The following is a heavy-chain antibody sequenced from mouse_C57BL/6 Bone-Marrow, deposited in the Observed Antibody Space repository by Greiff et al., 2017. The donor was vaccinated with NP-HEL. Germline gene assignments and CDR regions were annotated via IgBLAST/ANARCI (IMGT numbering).Heavy chain of an antibody. Sequence: QVHVKQPGAALVKPGASVKVSCKASGYTFTSYWMHWVKQRPGHGLEWIGRIHPSDSDTNYNQKFKGKATLTVDKSSSTAYMQLSSLTSEDSAVYYGATLSDGYFDYGGQGTTLTVSS. D-gene: IGHD2-3*01. CDR3: ATLSDGYFDY. V-gene: IGHV1-74*01. CDR2: IHPSDSDT. J-gene: IGHJ2*01. CDR1: GYTFTSYW.